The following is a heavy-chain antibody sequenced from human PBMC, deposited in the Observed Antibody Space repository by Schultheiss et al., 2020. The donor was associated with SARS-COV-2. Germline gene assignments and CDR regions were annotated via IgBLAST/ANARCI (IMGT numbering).Heavy chain of an antibody. CDR2: IYYSGST. D-gene: IGHD5-24*01. V-gene: IGHV4-39*01. CDR1: GGSISSSSYY. CDR3: ASGDGYTFDY. J-gene: IGHJ4*02. Sequence: SETLSLTCTVSGGSISSSSYYWGWIRQPPGKGLEWIGSIYYSGSTYYNPSLKSRVTISVDTSKNQFSLKLSSVTAADTAVYYCASGDGYTFDYWGQGTLVTVSS.